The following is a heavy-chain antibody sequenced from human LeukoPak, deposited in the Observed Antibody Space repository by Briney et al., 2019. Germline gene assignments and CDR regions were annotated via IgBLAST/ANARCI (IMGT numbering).Heavy chain of an antibody. Sequence: KTGGSLRLSCAASGFTFSYYSMHWVRQAPGKGLEWVASITLSSNYISYADSLKGRVTISRDNAKHSLYLQMSSLRAEDTAVYYCARWADYGDNFDYWGQGSLVIVSS. CDR3: ARWADYGDNFDY. CDR1: GFTFSYYS. D-gene: IGHD4-17*01. V-gene: IGHV3-21*01. CDR2: ITLSSNYI. J-gene: IGHJ4*02.